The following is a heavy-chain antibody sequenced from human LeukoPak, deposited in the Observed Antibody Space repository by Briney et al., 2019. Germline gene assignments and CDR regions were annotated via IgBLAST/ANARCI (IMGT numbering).Heavy chain of an antibody. D-gene: IGHD3-10*01. CDR1: GGTFSSYA. J-gene: IGHJ5*02. CDR2: IIPIFGTA. Sequence: ASVKVSCKASGGTFSSYAISWVRQAPGQGLEWMGGIIPIFGTANYAQKFQGRVTITTDESTSTAYMGLSSLRSEDTAVYYCARAAGLWFGELWPWGQGTLVTVSS. CDR3: ARAAGLWFGELWP. V-gene: IGHV1-69*05.